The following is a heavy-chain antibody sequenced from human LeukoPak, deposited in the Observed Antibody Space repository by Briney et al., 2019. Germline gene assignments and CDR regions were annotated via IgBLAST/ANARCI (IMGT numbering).Heavy chain of an antibody. V-gene: IGHV3-74*01. D-gene: IGHD5-24*01. CDR2: IKSDGSST. Sequence: GGFLRLSCAASGFTFSRYWMHWVRQAPGKGLVWVSRIKSDGSSTNYADSVKGRFTISRDNAKNTLYLQMNSLRAEDTAVYYCARDGYNSDFGDYWGQGTLVTVSS. CDR3: ARDGYNSDFGDY. J-gene: IGHJ4*02. CDR1: GFTFSRYW.